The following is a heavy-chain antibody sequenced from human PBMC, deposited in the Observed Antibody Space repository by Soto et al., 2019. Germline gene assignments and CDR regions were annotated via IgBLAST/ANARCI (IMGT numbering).Heavy chain of an antibody. CDR2: IYYSGST. Sequence: PSETLSLTCIVSGGSISSSSYYWGWIRQPPGKGLEWIGSIYYSGSTYYNPSLKSRVSISVDTSKNQFSLKLSSVTAADTAVYYCARRSGVTGNDMDVWGQGTTVTVSS. D-gene: IGHD2-21*02. J-gene: IGHJ6*02. V-gene: IGHV4-39*01. CDR1: GGSISSSSYY. CDR3: ARRSGVTGNDMDV.